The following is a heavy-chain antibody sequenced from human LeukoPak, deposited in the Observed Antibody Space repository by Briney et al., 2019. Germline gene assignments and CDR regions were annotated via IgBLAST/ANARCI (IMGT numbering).Heavy chain of an antibody. J-gene: IGHJ4*02. Sequence: SETLSLTCTVSGGSISSSSYYWGWIRQPPGEGLEWIGNIYYSGNSYYNPSLKSRVTISVDTSKNQFSLQLSSVTAADTAVFYCARHKTRESLWFGELLDYWGQGTLVTVSS. CDR1: GGSISSSSYY. CDR2: IYYSGNS. D-gene: IGHD3-10*01. V-gene: IGHV4-39*01. CDR3: ARHKTRESLWFGELLDY.